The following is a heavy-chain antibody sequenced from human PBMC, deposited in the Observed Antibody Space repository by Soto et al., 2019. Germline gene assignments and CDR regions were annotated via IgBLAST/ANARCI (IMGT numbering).Heavy chain of an antibody. J-gene: IGHJ5*02. CDR1: GYKFTSSW. V-gene: IGHV5-51*01. CDR2: ILPSDSDT. D-gene: IGHD3-22*01. CDR3: ARKDKSGYFNWFDP. Sequence: PGESLKISCRTSGYKFTSSWIAWVRQMPGKGLEWMGIILPSDSDTRYSPSFQGQVTISADRSTSTVFLQWASLKASDTAVYFCARKDKSGYFNWFDPWGQGTLGTVSS.